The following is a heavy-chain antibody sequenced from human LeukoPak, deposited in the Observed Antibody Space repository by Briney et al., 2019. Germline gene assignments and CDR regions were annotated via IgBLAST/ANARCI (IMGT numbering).Heavy chain of an antibody. V-gene: IGHV3-73*01. J-gene: IGHJ4*02. CDR2: IRSKANSYAT. Sequence: GGSLKLSCAASGFTFSGSAMHWVRQASGKGLEWVGRIRSKANSYATAYAASVKGRFTISRDDSKNTAYLQMNSLKTEDTAVYYCAHYYDSSGYYHYWGQGTLVTVSP. CDR3: AHYYDSSGYYHY. CDR1: GFTFSGSA. D-gene: IGHD3-22*01.